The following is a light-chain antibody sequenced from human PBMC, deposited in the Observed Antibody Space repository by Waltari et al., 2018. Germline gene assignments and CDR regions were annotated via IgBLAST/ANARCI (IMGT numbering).Light chain of an antibody. CDR1: SSNIGTNY. CDR3: GTCDSSLSGAV. V-gene: IGLV1-51*02. CDR2: GNT. Sequence: QSVLTQPPSVSAAPGQRVTISCSGRSSNIGTNYVSWYRQFPGTAPKLLIYGNTVPPSGLPGRVSGSKSGTSATLDITGLQAADEADYSCGTCDSSLSGAVFGGGTHLTVL. J-gene: IGLJ7*01.